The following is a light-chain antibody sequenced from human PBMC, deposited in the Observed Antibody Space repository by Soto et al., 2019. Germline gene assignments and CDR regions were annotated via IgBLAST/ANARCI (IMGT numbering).Light chain of an antibody. Sequence: EIVMTQSPVTLSVSPGERATLSCRASQTVSSNLAWYQQKPGQAPRLLIYGASTRATGLPARFSGSGSGTEFTLTISSLQSEDFAVYYCQQYNNWPRTFGQGTKVEIK. J-gene: IGKJ1*01. CDR1: QTVSSN. V-gene: IGKV3-15*01. CDR2: GAS. CDR3: QQYNNWPRT.